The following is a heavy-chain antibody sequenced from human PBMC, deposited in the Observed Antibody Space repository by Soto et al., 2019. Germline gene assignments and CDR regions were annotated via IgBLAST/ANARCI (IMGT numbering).Heavy chain of an antibody. D-gene: IGHD4-17*01. CDR2: ISAYNGNT. Sequence: QVQLVQSGAEVKKPGASVKVSCKASGYTFTSYGISWVRQAPGQGLEWMGWISAYNGNTNYAQKFQGRVTITADESTSTAYMELSSLRSEDTAVYYCAKQVTVTTRRGYFDYWGQGTLVTVSS. J-gene: IGHJ4*02. V-gene: IGHV1-18*04. CDR1: GYTFTSYG. CDR3: AKQVTVTTRRGYFDY.